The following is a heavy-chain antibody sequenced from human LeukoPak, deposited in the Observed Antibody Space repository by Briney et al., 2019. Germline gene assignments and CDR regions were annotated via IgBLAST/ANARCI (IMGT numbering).Heavy chain of an antibody. V-gene: IGHV3-30*03. CDR3: ARVMAYYYGSGSYYPYFDY. D-gene: IGHD3-10*01. J-gene: IGHJ4*02. Sequence: PGGSLRLSCAASGFTFSSYGMHWVRQAPGKGLEWVAVISYDGSNKYYADSVKGRFTISRDNSKNTLYLQMNSLRAEDTAVYYCARVMAYYYGSGSYYPYFDYWGQGTLVTVSS. CDR2: ISYDGSNK. CDR1: GFTFSSYG.